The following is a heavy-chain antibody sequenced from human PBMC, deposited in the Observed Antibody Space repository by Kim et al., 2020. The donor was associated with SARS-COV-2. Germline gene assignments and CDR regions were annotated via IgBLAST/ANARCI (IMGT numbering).Heavy chain of an antibody. J-gene: IGHJ6*02. CDR1: GFTFSSYS. CDR2: ISSSSSYI. CDR3: ARDGGSSSWYYYYGMDV. V-gene: IGHV3-21*01. Sequence: GGSLRLSCAASGFTFSSYSMNLVRQAPGKGLEWVSSISSSSSYIYYADSVKGRFTISRDNAKNSLYLQMNSLRAEDTVVYYCARDGGSSSWYYYYGMDVWGPGTTVTVSS. D-gene: IGHD6-13*01.